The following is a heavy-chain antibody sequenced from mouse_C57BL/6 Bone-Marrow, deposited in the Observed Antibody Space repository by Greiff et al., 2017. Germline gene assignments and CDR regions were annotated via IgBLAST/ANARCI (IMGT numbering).Heavy chain of an antibody. CDR1: GFNIKDDY. Sequence: VQLKESGAELVRPGASVKLSCTASGFNIKDDYMHWMKQRPEQGLEWIGWIDPENGDTEYASKFQGKATITADPSSNTAYLQLSSLTSEDTAVYYCTTYGWYFDVWGTGTTVTVSS. CDR2: IDPENGDT. D-gene: IGHD1-1*02. J-gene: IGHJ1*03. CDR3: TTYGWYFDV. V-gene: IGHV14-4*01.